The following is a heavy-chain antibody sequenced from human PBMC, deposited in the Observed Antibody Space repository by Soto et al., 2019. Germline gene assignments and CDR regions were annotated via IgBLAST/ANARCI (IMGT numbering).Heavy chain of an antibody. CDR2: INHSGST. V-gene: IGHV4-34*01. D-gene: IGHD6-25*01. J-gene: IGHJ4*02. CDR1: GGSFSGYY. CDR3: ARGPYSSAAYY. Sequence: SETLSLTCALYGGSFSGYYWSWIRQPPGKGLEWIGEINHSGSTNYNPSLKSRVTISVDTSKNQFSLKLSSVTAADTAVYYCARGPYSSAAYYWGQGTLVTVSS.